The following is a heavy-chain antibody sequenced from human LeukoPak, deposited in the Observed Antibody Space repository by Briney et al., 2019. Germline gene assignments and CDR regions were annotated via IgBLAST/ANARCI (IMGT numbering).Heavy chain of an antibody. CDR3: ARAISGLYGMDV. V-gene: IGHV3-33*01. CDR2: IWYDGSDK. D-gene: IGHD1-14*01. Sequence: GKSLRLPCAASGFTFSSYGIHWLRQAPGKGLEWVAVIWYDGSDKYYADSVKGRFTISRDNSKNTLYLQMNSLRAEDTAVYYCARAISGLYGMDVWGQGTTVTVSS. J-gene: IGHJ6*02. CDR1: GFTFSSYG.